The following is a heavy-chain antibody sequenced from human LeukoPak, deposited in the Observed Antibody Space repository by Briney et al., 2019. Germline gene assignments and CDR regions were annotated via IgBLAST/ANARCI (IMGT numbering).Heavy chain of an antibody. Sequence: GGSLRLACAASGFTFSSYSMNWVRPAPGMGLVLVSSISSSSSYIYYADSVKGRFTISRDNAKNSLYLQMNSLRAEDTAVYYCARCGSGWYIDYWGQGTLVTVSS. CDR2: ISSSSSYI. CDR1: GFTFSSYS. CDR3: ARCGSGWYIDY. V-gene: IGHV3-21*01. D-gene: IGHD6-19*01. J-gene: IGHJ4*02.